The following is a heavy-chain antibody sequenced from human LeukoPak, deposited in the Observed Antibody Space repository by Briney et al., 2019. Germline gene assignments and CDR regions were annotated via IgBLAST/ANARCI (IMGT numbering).Heavy chain of an antibody. D-gene: IGHD3-9*01. CDR1: GGSFSGYY. V-gene: IGHV4-34*01. Sequence: PSETLSLTCAVYGGSFSGYYWSWIRQPPGKGLEWIGEINHSGSTNYNPSPKSRVTISVDTSKNQFSLKLSSVTAADTAVYYCARGSSYFDWVFFRSNWFDPWGQGTLVTVSS. CDR2: INHSGST. J-gene: IGHJ5*02. CDR3: ARGSSYFDWVFFRSNWFDP.